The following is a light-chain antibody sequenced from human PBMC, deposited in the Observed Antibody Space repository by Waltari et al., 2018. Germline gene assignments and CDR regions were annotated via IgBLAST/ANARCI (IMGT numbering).Light chain of an antibody. J-gene: IGLJ1*01. V-gene: IGLV2-23*02. CDR1: ISDVGNYDL. CDR3: CSYGGPSTPYV. Sequence: HSALTQPAPVSGSLGQSITISCTGTISDVGNYDLVSWYQQHPGRAPKLMIHEVYKRPPGLFSCFSSSKAGATASLTSCGLRAEDEADYYCCSYGGPSTPYVFGTGTKVTVL. CDR2: EVY.